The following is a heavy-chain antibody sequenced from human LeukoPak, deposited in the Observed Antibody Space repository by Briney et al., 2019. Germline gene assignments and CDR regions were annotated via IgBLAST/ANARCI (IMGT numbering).Heavy chain of an antibody. J-gene: IGHJ4*02. Sequence: ASVKVSCKASGRTFTSYGISWVRQAPGQGLEWMGWISAYNGNTNYAQKLQGRVTMTTDTSTSTAYMELSSLRSEDTAVYYCARGREVVVTATLPYDYWGQGTLVTVSS. CDR3: ARGREVVVTATLPYDY. CDR2: ISAYNGNT. CDR1: GRTFTSYG. D-gene: IGHD2-21*02. V-gene: IGHV1-18*01.